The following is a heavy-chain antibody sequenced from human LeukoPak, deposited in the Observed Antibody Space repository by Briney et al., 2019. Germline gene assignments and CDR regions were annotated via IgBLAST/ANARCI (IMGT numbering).Heavy chain of an antibody. V-gene: IGHV4-30-2*01. D-gene: IGHD3-10*01. CDR3: ARERLWFGDDNWFDP. CDR2: IYHSGST. CDR1: GGSISSGGYS. J-gene: IGHJ5*02. Sequence: SQTLSLTCAVSGGSISSGGYSWSWIRQPPGKGLEWIGYIYHSGSTYYNPSLKSRVTISVDRSKNQFSLKLSSVTAADTAVYYCARERLWFGDDNWFDPWGQGTLVTVSS.